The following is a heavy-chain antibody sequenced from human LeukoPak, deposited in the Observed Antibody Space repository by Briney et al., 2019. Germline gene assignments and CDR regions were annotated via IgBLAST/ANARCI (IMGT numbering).Heavy chain of an antibody. V-gene: IGHV3-74*01. D-gene: IGHD5-24*01. CDR1: GFTFSSYV. CDR3: ARDWVYKIDY. J-gene: IGHJ4*02. Sequence: RPGGSLRLSCETAGFTFSSYVMHWVRRTPGKGLVWVSRISHDGIISYADSVKGRFTISRDNAKNTLTLQMNSLRVEDTAVYFCARDWVYKIDYWGRGTLVTVSS. CDR2: ISHDGII.